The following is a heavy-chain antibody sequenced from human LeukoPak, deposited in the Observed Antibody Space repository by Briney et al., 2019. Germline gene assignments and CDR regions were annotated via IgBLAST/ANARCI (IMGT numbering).Heavy chain of an antibody. Sequence: PSETLSLTCSVSGGSIGSYYWSWIRQPPGKGLEWIGYLYHSGSTNYNPSLKSRVTMSVDTSKNEFALQLRSVTAADTAVYYCAKSNGYGLVDIWGQGTMVTVSS. CDR1: GGSIGSYY. CDR3: AKSNGYGLVDI. J-gene: IGHJ3*02. CDR2: LYHSGST. D-gene: IGHD3-10*01. V-gene: IGHV4-59*01.